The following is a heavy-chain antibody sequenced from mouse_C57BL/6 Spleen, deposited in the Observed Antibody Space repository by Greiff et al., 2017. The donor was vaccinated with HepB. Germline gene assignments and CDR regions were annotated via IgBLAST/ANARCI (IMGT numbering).Heavy chain of an antibody. J-gene: IGHJ3*01. CDR2: ISDGGSYT. V-gene: IGHV5-4*01. CDR3: ARADYDYDVWFAY. CDR1: GFTFSSYA. D-gene: IGHD2-4*01. Sequence: DVHLVESGGGLVKPGGSLKLSCAASGFTFSSYAMSWVRQTPEKRLEWVATISDGGSYTYYPDNVKGRFTISRDNAKNNLYLQMSHLKSEDTAMYYCARADYDYDVWFAYWGQGTLVTVSA.